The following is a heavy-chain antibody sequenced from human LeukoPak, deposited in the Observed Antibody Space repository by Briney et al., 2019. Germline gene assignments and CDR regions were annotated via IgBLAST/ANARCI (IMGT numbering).Heavy chain of an antibody. CDR2: IYPGDSDT. V-gene: IGHV5-51*01. J-gene: IGHJ4*02. CDR3: ARHFPAESPFDY. Sequence: PGGSLRLSCKGSGYSLTSYWIGWVRQMPGKGLEWMGVIYPGDSDTRYSPSFQGQVTISADKSISTAYLQWSSLKASDTAMYYCARHFPAESPFDYWGQGTLVTVSS. CDR1: GYSLTSYW.